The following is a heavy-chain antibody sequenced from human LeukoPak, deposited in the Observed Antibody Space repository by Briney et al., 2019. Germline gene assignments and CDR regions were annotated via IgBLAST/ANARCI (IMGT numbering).Heavy chain of an antibody. Sequence: SETLSLTCTVSGGSISSGGYYWSWIRQHPGKGLEWIGYIYYSGSTYYNPSLKSRVTISVDTSKNQFSLKLSSVTAADTAVYYCARGGRATIPWYWGQGTLVTVSS. CDR1: GGSISSGGYY. CDR2: IYYSGST. D-gene: IGHD5-12*01. J-gene: IGHJ4*02. CDR3: ARGGRATIPWY. V-gene: IGHV4-31*03.